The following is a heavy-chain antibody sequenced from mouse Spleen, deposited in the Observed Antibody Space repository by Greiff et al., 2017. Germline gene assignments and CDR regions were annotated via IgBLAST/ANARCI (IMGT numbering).Heavy chain of an antibody. Sequence: QVQLQQSGAELARPGASVKMSCKASGYTFTSYTMHWVKQRPGQGLEWIGYINPSSGYTKYNQKFKDKATLTADKSSSTAYMELRSLTSEDSAVYYCARKDYYGSSCDYWGQGTTLTVSS. CDR3: ARKDYYGSSCDY. CDR1: GYTFTSYT. V-gene: IGHV1-4*01. D-gene: IGHD1-1*01. J-gene: IGHJ2*01. CDR2: INPSSGYT.